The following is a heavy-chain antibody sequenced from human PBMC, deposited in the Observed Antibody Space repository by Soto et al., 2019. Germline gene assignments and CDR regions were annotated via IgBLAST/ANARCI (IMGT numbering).Heavy chain of an antibody. D-gene: IGHD6-13*01. V-gene: IGHV3-48*02. J-gene: IGHJ4*02. CDR3: ARGSSNWAYYFDF. CDR2: ITSSGTTV. Sequence: EVHLVESGGGLVQPGGSLRLSCAASGFTFSSYSLNWFRQAPGKGLERVSYITSSGTTVYYADSVRGRFTISRDNAKNSLYLQMNSLRDDDTAVYYCARGSSNWAYYFDFWGQGNLVTVSS. CDR1: GFTFSSYS.